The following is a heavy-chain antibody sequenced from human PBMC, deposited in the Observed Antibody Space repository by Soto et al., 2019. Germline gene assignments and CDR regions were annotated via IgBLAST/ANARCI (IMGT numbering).Heavy chain of an antibody. CDR1: GFAFSSYG. V-gene: IGHV3-30*03. CDR2: ISYDGSLQ. D-gene: IGHD5-18*01. Sequence: QAQLVESGGGVVQPGRSLRLSCAASGFAFSSYGMHWVRQAPGTGLEWVAVISYDGSLQHYADSVKGRFTISRENSKNMVLLQISSLRADDTAVYYCVSDRGYGHASVPYSWGQGTLVSVSS. J-gene: IGHJ4*02. CDR3: VSDRGYGHASVPYS.